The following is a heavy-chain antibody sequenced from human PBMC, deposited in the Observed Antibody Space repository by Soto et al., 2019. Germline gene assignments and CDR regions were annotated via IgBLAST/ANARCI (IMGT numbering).Heavy chain of an antibody. Sequence: QVQLVESGGVVVQPGRSLRLSCAASGFTFNNYGMHWVRQAPGKGLEWVATISNDGSDKYYADSVKGRLTISRDNSKNTVYLQMNSLRAEETAVYYCAKDQGIAASHGIDWGQGTMVTVSS. J-gene: IGHJ3*01. CDR3: AKDQGIAASHGID. D-gene: IGHD6-13*01. V-gene: IGHV3-30*18. CDR2: ISNDGSDK. CDR1: GFTFNNYG.